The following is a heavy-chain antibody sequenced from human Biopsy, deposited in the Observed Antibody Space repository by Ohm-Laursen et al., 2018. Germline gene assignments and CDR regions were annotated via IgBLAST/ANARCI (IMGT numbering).Heavy chain of an antibody. CDR3: ARHPTGFWFDP. Sequence: PGTLSLTCPVSGGSISSSTTYYWAWLRQPPGKGLEWIGSIYNTETTFYNPSLKSRVTISIDTSTKQFSLKVSSVTAADTALYFCARHPTGFWFDPWGHGTLVTVSS. J-gene: IGHJ5*02. CDR1: GGSISSSTTYY. CDR2: IYNTETT. V-gene: IGHV4-39*01.